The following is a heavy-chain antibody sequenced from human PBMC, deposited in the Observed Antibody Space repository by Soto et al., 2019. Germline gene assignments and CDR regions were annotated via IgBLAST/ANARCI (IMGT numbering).Heavy chain of an antibody. Sequence: QVQLQESGPGLVKPSETLSLTCTVSGVSIRSYFWSWVRQPPGRGLEWVGYIFVSGDSNYNPSLTSRVSISLDTSRNQFSLRLSSVTPADTAVYYCARARSGYNIDAFDLWGQGTMVTVSS. CDR1: GVSIRSYF. D-gene: IGHD5-12*01. CDR2: IFVSGDS. V-gene: IGHV4-59*01. CDR3: ARARSGYNIDAFDL. J-gene: IGHJ3*01.